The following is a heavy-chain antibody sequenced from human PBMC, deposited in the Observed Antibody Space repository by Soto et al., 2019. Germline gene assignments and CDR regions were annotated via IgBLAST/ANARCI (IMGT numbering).Heavy chain of an antibody. CDR3: ARAMGRIVVVPAAIRNWFDP. D-gene: IGHD2-2*01. V-gene: IGHV3-21*01. CDR1: GFTFSSYS. J-gene: IGHJ5*02. Sequence: GSLRLSCAASGFTFSSYSMNWVRQAPGKGLEWVSSISSSSSYIYYADSVKGRFTISRDNAKNSLYLQMNSLRAQDTAVYYCARAMGRIVVVPAAIRNWFDPWGQGTLVTVSS. CDR2: ISSSSSYI.